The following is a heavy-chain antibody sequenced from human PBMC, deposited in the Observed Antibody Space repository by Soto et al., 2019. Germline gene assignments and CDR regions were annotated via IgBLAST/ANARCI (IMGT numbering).Heavy chain of an antibody. CDR3: TVSTYYDYIWGSYRYYYYYMDV. D-gene: IGHD3-16*02. Sequence: GGSLRLSCTASGFTFGDYAMSWFRQAPGKGLEWVGFIRSKAYGGTTEYAASVKGRFTISRDDSKSIAYLQMNSLKTEDTAVYYCTVSTYYDYIWGSYRYYYYYMDVWGKGTTVTVS. J-gene: IGHJ6*03. CDR1: GFTFGDYA. V-gene: IGHV3-49*03. CDR2: IRSKAYGGTT.